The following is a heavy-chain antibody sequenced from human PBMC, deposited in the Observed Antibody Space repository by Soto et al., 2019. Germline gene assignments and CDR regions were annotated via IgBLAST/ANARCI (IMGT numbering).Heavy chain of an antibody. CDR1: GGSFSGYY. CDR3: ARCRDAFDI. CDR2: INHSEST. J-gene: IGHJ3*02. V-gene: IGHV4-34*01. Sequence: SETLSLTCAVYGGSFSGYYWSWIRQPPGKGLEWIGEINHSESTNYNPSLTSRVIISVDTYKNQFSLKLSSVTAADTAVYYCARCRDAFDIWGQGTMVTVSS. D-gene: IGHD2-15*01.